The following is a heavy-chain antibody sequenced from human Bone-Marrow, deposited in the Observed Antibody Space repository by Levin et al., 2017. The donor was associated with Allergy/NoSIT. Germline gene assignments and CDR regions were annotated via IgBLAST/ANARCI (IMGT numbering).Heavy chain of an antibody. CDR2: ISGSGGST. CDR3: AKALNTWIQLWSLLVLGY. CDR1: GFTFSSYA. J-gene: IGHJ4*02. D-gene: IGHD5-18*01. Sequence: TGGSLRLSCAASGFTFSSYAMSWVRQAPGKGLEWVSAISGSGGSTYYADSVKGRFTISRDNSKNTLYLQMNSLRAEDTAVYYCAKALNTWIQLWSLLVLGYWGQGTLVTVSS. V-gene: IGHV3-23*01.